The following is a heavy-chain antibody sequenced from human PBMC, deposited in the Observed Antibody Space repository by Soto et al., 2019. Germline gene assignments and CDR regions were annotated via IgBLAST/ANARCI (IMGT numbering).Heavy chain of an antibody. J-gene: IGHJ4*02. V-gene: IGHV3-48*02. D-gene: IGHD6-19*01. CDR2: ISSSSSTI. CDR3: ARRVAGLSFDY. CDR1: GFTFSSHG. Sequence: EVQLVESGGGLVQPGGSLRLSCAASGFTFSSHGMNWVRQAPGKGLEWVSYISSSSSTIYYADSVKGRFAISRDNAKNSLYLQMNNLRDEDTAVYYCARRVAGLSFDYWGQGTLVTVS.